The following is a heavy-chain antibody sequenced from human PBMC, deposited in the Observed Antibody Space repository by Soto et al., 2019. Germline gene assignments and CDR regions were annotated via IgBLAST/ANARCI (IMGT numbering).Heavy chain of an antibody. D-gene: IGHD2-2*01. CDR3: ARDRVPAARGRGYYYMDV. Sequence: SETLSLTCTVSGGSISSGGYYWSWIRQHPGKGLEWIGYIYYSGSTYYNPSLKSRVTISVDTSKNQFSLKLSSVTAADTAVYYCARDRVPAARGRGYYYMDVWGKGTTVTVSS. J-gene: IGHJ6*03. V-gene: IGHV4-31*03. CDR2: IYYSGST. CDR1: GGSISSGGYY.